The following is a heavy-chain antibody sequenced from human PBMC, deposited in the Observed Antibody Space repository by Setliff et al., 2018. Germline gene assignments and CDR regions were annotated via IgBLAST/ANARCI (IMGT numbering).Heavy chain of an antibody. V-gene: IGHV3-23*01. CDR2: ISGGSGNT. Sequence: PGGSLRLSCVASGFTFSSYAMSWVRQAPGKGLEWVSAISGGSGNTFYADSVKGRFTISRKNSKDTLYLQMNSLRAEDTAVYYCARDGGEYWGQGTLVTVSS. CDR1: GFTFSSYA. CDR3: ARDGGEY. D-gene: IGHD3-16*01. J-gene: IGHJ4*02.